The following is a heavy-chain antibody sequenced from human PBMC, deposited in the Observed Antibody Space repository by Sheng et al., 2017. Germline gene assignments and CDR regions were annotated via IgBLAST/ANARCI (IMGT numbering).Heavy chain of an antibody. CDR1: GGSFSAYY. Sequence: QVQLQQWGAGLLKPSETLYLTCAVYGGSFSAYYWSWIRQPPGKGLEWIGEINHSGSTNYNPSLKNRVTILVDTSKNQFYLKLSSVTAADSAVYYCARWYYDFYYYYMDVWGQGTTVTVSS. V-gene: IGHV4-34*01. J-gene: IGHJ6*03. CDR2: INHSGST. D-gene: IGHD3-3*01. CDR3: ARWYYDFYYYYMDV.